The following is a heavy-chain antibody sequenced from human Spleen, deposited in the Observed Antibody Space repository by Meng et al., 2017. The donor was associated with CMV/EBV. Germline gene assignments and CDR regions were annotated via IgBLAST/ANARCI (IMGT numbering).Heavy chain of an antibody. Sequence: GESLKISCAASGFTVNSDYMSWVRQAPGKGLEWVSVIYHGGSTYYADSVKGRFIISRDNSKNTLYLQMNSLRAEDTAVNYCVRYDFWSGPDWGQGTLVTVSS. D-gene: IGHD3/OR15-3a*01. CDR1: GFTVNSDY. CDR3: VRYDFWSGPD. J-gene: IGHJ4*02. CDR2: IYHGGST. V-gene: IGHV3-53*01.